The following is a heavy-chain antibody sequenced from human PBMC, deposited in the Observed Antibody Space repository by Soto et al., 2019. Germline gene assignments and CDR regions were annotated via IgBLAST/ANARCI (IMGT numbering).Heavy chain of an antibody. Sequence: LSVTCSVAGGSISSGGYYWSWIRQHPGKGLEWIGYIYYSGSTNYNPSLKSRVTISVDTSKNQFSLKLSSVTAADTAVYYCARGRGAAAGTYYYYYYGMDVWGQGTTVTVSS. CDR3: ARGRGAAAGTYYYYYYGMDV. D-gene: IGHD6-13*01. CDR1: GGSISSGGYY. J-gene: IGHJ6*02. V-gene: IGHV4-31*03. CDR2: IYYSGST.